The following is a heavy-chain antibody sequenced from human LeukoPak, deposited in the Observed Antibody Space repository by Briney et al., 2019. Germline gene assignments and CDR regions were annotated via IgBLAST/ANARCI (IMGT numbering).Heavy chain of an antibody. CDR2: ISSSGSTR. Sequence: GSLRLSCAASGFTVSDYSMNWIRQAPGKGLEWVSNISSSGSTRYNGDSVKGRFTISRDNAKNSLYLQMNSLRAEDTAVYYCARSGHWSAAYYYFYMDVWGKGTTVTVSS. J-gene: IGHJ6*03. CDR3: ARSGHWSAAYYYFYMDV. CDR1: GFTVSDYS. V-gene: IGHV3-11*01.